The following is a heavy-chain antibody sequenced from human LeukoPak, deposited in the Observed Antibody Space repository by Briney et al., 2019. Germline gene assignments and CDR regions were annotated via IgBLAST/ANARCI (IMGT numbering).Heavy chain of an antibody. CDR1: GGSISSYY. CDR2: FYYSGST. V-gene: IGHV4-59*08. D-gene: IGHD5-24*01. J-gene: IGHJ5*02. CDR3: ARTENYIPEDWFDP. Sequence: PSETLSLTCTVSGGSISSYYWSWIRQPPGKGLKWIGYFYYSGSTNYNPSLKSRVTISVDTSKNQFSLKLSSVTAADTAVYYCARTENYIPEDWFDPWGQGTLVTVSS.